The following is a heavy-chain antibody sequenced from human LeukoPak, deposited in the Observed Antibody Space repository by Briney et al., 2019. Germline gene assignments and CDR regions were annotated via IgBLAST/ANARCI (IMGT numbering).Heavy chain of an antibody. V-gene: IGHV1-8*01. CDR2: MNPNSGNT. Sequence: ASVKASCKAPGYTFTSYDINWVRQATGQGLEWMGWMNPNSGNTGHAQKFQGRVTMTRSTSISTAYMELSSLRSEDTAAYYCARVTGSIDYWGQGTLVTVSS. D-gene: IGHD1-26*01. CDR1: GYTFTSYD. CDR3: ARVTGSIDY. J-gene: IGHJ4*02.